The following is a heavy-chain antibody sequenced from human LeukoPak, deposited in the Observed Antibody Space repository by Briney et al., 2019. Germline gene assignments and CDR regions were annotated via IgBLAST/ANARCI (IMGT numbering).Heavy chain of an antibody. CDR3: ARVRQWLVDFDY. Sequence: GGSLRLSCAASGFTFSSYWMSWVRQAPGKGLEWVANIKLDGCEKYYVDSVNGRFTISRDNAKNSLYLQLISLRAEDTAVYYCARVRQWLVDFDYWGQGTLVTVSS. CDR2: IKLDGCEK. J-gene: IGHJ4*02. CDR1: GFTFSSYW. D-gene: IGHD6-19*01. V-gene: IGHV3-7*01.